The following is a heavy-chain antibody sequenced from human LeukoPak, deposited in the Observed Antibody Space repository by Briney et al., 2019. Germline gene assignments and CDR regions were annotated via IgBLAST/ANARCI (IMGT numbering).Heavy chain of an antibody. Sequence: GGSLRLSFAASGFTFSSYGMHWVRQAPGKGLEWVAVISYDGSNKYYADSVKGRFTISRDNSKNTLYLQMNSLRAEDTAVYYCAKGFYVAGNYYFDYWGQGTLVTVSS. CDR3: AKGFYVAGNYYFDY. CDR1: GFTFSSYG. CDR2: ISYDGSNK. J-gene: IGHJ4*02. D-gene: IGHD6-19*01. V-gene: IGHV3-30*18.